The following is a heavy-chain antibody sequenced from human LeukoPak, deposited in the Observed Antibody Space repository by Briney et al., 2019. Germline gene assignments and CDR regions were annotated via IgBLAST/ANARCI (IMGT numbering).Heavy chain of an antibody. J-gene: IGHJ4*02. CDR3: ARDQYYDFWSGSSAAYDY. V-gene: IGHV3-33*08. D-gene: IGHD3-3*01. CDR1: GFTFSSYG. Sequence: AGGSLRLSCAASGFTFSSYGMHWVRQAPGKGLEWVAVIWYDGSNKYYADSVRGRFTISRDNSKNTLYLQMNSLRAEDTAVYYCARDQYYDFWSGSSAAYDYWGQGTLVTVSS. CDR2: IWYDGSNK.